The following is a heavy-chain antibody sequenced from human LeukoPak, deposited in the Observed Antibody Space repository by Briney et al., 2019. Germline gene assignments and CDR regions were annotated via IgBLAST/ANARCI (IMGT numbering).Heavy chain of an antibody. J-gene: IGHJ6*03. Sequence: SQTLSLTCTVSGGSISSGGYYWSGIRQPPGKGLEWIGYIYHSGSTYYNPSLKSRVTISVGRSKNQFSLKLSSVTAADTAVYYCARDPPNIVGATSYYYYYMDVWGKGTTVTVSS. CDR2: IYHSGST. D-gene: IGHD1-26*01. CDR1: GGSISSGGYY. V-gene: IGHV4-30-2*01. CDR3: ARDPPNIVGATSYYYYYMDV.